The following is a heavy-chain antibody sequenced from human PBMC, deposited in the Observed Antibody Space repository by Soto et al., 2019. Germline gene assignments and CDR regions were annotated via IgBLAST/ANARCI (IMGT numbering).Heavy chain of an antibody. D-gene: IGHD2-15*01. CDR2: INTYNGNS. V-gene: IGHV1-18*01. CDR3: ARDCTGGSCLCFY. J-gene: IGHJ4*02. Sequence: QVQLVQSAAEVKKPGASVKVSCKTSGYTLTNYAISWVRQAPGQGPEWMGWINTYNGNSNYAQKFQGRVTMTTDTSTNTAYMELRSLTSDDTAVYYCARDCTGGSCLCFYWGQGTLVTVSS. CDR1: GYTLTNYA.